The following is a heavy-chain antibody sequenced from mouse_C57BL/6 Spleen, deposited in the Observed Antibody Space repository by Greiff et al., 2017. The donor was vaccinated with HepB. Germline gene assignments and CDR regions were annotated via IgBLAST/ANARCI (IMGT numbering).Heavy chain of an antibody. CDR2: IYPSDSET. V-gene: IGHV1-61*01. CDR3: ARDGRGYAMDY. Sequence: QVQLQQPGAELVRPGSSVKLSCKASGYTFTSYWMAWVKQRPGQGLEWIGNIYPSDSETHYNQKFKDKATLTVDKSSSTAYMQLSSLTSEDSAVYYCARDGRGYAMDYWGQGTSVTVSS. J-gene: IGHJ4*01. D-gene: IGHD2-3*01. CDR1: GYTFTSYW.